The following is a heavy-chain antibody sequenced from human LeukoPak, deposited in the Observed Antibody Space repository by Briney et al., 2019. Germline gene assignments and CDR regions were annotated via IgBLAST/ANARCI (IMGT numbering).Heavy chain of an antibody. J-gene: IGHJ5*02. CDR1: GGSISSGDYY. CDR2: IYYSGST. CDR3: ARGVSYSSGWTRWFDP. V-gene: IGHV4-30-4*01. D-gene: IGHD6-19*01. Sequence: PSQTLSLTCTVSGGSISSGDYYWSWIRQPPGKGLEWIGYIYYSGSTYYNPSLKSRVTISVDTSKNQFSLKLSSVTAADTAVYYCARGVSYSSGWTRWFDPWGQGTLVTVSS.